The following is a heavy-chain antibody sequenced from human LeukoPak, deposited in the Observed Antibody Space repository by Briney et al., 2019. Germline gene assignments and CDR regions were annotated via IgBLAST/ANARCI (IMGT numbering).Heavy chain of an antibody. Sequence: SVKVSCKASGGTFSSYAISWVRQAPGQGLEWMGRIIPILGIANYAQEFQGRVTITADKSTSTAYMELSSLRSEDTAVYYCAREGYCSSTSCYGQYFQHWGQGTLVTVSS. CDR1: GGTFSSYA. CDR2: IIPILGIA. J-gene: IGHJ1*01. D-gene: IGHD2-2*01. CDR3: AREGYCSSTSCYGQYFQH. V-gene: IGHV1-69*04.